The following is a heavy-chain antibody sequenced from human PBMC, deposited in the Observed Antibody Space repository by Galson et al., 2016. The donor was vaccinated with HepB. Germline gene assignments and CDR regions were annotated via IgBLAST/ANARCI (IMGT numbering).Heavy chain of an antibody. D-gene: IGHD6-13*01. J-gene: IGHJ6*03. CDR1: GFTFGDNP. V-gene: IGHV3-49*03. CDR2: TRSKTYGGTT. Sequence: SLRLSCAASGFTFGDNPMIWFHQAPGKGLEWVGFTRSKTYGGTTEYAASVKGRFTISRDDSKNILYLQMDYLTTGDTAVYYCARISSSPGVIYYYYMDVWGKGITVTVSS. CDR3: ARISSSPGVIYYYYMDV.